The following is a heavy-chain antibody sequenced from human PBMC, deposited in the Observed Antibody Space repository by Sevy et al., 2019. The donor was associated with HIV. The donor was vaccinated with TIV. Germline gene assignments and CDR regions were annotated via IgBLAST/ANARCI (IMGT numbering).Heavy chain of an antibody. V-gene: IGHV3-33*01. D-gene: IGHD3-22*01. CDR3: ARGGDFNDRSAKRDFDY. J-gene: IGHJ4*02. CDR2: IWNDGSNK. Sequence: GGSLRLSCAASGFSFSNYGMHWVRQAPGKGLEWVAVIWNDGSNKYYADSVKGRFTISRDNSKNTLYLQMNSLRVEDTAVYFCARGGDFNDRSAKRDFDYWGQGTLVTVSS. CDR1: GFSFSNYG.